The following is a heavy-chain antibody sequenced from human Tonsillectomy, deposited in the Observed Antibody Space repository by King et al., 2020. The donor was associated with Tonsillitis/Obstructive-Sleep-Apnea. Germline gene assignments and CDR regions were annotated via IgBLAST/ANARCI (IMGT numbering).Heavy chain of an antibody. Sequence: HVQLQQWGAGLLKPSETLSLTCAVYGGSFSGYYWSWIRQPPGKGLEWIGEINHSGSTNYNPSLKSRVTISVDTSKNQCSLKLSSVTAADTAVYYCARSGSPPTVTPPNPDYWGQGTLVTVSS. CDR3: ARSGSPPTVTPPNPDY. CDR2: INHSGST. D-gene: IGHD4-11*01. CDR1: GGSFSGYY. J-gene: IGHJ4*02. V-gene: IGHV4-34*01.